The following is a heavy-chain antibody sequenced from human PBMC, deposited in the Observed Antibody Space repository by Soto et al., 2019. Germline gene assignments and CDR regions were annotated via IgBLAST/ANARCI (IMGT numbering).Heavy chain of an antibody. D-gene: IGHD6-6*01. CDR3: LRGKDEDDSSFWNH. Sequence: QLRLQESGPGLVEPSQTLSLICSVSDDSMRSGGYYWTWLRQLPGKGLQWIGFIHYSGATLSSPSLKSRVSISMQMSNNQSSLRLGSVAAAGTAIYYFLRGKDEDDSSFWNHWGEGTPVTVSS. J-gene: IGHJ5*02. CDR2: IHYSGAT. CDR1: DDSMRSGGYY. V-gene: IGHV4-31*03.